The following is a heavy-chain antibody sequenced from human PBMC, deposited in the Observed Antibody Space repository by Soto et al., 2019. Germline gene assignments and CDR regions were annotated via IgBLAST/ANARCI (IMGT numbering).Heavy chain of an antibody. J-gene: IGHJ5*02. V-gene: IGHV1-8*02. CDR3: AGGDWFANWLDP. CDR2: MNPNSGNT. Sequence: QVQLVKSGSEVKNPGASVKVSCQSFGYSFTSIDVHWVRQASGQGLEGMGWMNPNSGNTDYAQRLQGSVTMTRNTYINTAYMELNSLTSDDTAVYYCAGGDWFANWLDPWGQGTLLTASS. CDR1: GYSFTSID. D-gene: IGHD3-9*01.